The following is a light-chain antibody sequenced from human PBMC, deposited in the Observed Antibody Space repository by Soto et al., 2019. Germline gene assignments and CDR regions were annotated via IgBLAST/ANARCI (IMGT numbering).Light chain of an antibody. J-gene: IGKJ2*01. CDR1: QDINGW. CDR2: EAS. CDR3: QQYNSDPYT. V-gene: IGKV1-5*03. Sequence: DIQLTQSPSTLSASVGDRVTITCRASQDINGWLAWYRQKPGKAPNLLIYEASTLHSGVPSRFSGSGSGTAFTLTISSLQPDDSATYYCQQYNSDPYTFGQGTKLEIK.